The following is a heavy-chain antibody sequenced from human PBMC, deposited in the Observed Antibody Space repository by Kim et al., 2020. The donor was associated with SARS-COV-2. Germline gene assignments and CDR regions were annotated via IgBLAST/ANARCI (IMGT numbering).Heavy chain of an antibody. CDR2: IKSDGSNK. J-gene: IGHJ4*02. CDR3: ANFES. V-gene: IGHV3-33*06. Sequence: GSLRLSCAASGFTFSVYGMHWVRQAPGKGLEWVAVIKSDGSNKYYADSVMGRFTISRDNSKNMLFLQMNSLIAEDTAVYYCANFESWGQGTLVTVSS. CDR1: GFTFSVYG.